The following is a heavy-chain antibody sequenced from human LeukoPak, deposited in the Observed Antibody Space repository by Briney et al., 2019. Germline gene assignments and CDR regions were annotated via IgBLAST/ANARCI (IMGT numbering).Heavy chain of an antibody. D-gene: IGHD3-22*01. CDR1: GYTFTIYG. CDR2: ISAYNGNT. Sequence: ASVRVSFKDSGYTFTIYGISWVRQAPGQGGERMGWISAYNGNTNYTQKLQGRVTITTETITRKGYMELRSLRSDDTAVYYCARDGAYYYDSSGYYQFDYWGQGTLVTVSS. V-gene: IGHV1-18*01. J-gene: IGHJ4*02. CDR3: ARDGAYYYDSSGYYQFDY.